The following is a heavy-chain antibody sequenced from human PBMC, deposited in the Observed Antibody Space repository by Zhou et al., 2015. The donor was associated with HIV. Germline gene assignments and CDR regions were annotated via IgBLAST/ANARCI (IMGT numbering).Heavy chain of an antibody. V-gene: IGHV1-46*01. CDR3: ARGLPPSIRNPLDI. Sequence: QVQLVQSGPEVRKPGASVKVSCRTSGHTFTNFNIHWVRQAPGQGHEWMGRVNPTGEGTSYAQKFQGRVTLTRDTPTGTVYMELISLRSDDTAVYYCARGLPPSIRNPLDIWGQGTVVTVSS. CDR1: GHTFTNFN. CDR2: VNPTGEGT. J-gene: IGHJ3*02. D-gene: IGHD3-16*01.